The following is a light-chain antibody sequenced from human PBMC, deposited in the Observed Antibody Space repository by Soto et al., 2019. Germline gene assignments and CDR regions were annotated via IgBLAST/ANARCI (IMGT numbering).Light chain of an antibody. CDR2: DVS. CDR3: SSYTISSTYVV. Sequence: QSALTQPASVSGSPGRAITISCTGTSSDVGGYNYVSWYQQHPGKAPKLMIYDVSNRPSGVSNRFSGSKSGNTASLTISGLQAEDEADYYCSSYTISSTYVVFGGGTKLTVL. CDR1: SSDVGGYNY. V-gene: IGLV2-14*01. J-gene: IGLJ2*01.